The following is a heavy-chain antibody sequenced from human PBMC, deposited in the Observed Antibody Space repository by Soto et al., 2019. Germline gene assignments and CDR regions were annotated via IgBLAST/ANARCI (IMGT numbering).Heavy chain of an antibody. J-gene: IGHJ3*02. CDR1: GGTFSSYA. CDR2: IIPIFGNA. D-gene: IGHD6-13*01. V-gene: IGHV1-69*05. CDR3: ATLAAAGNDVFDI. Sequence: SVKVSCKASGGTFSSYAISWVRQAPGQGLEWMGGIIPIFGNANYSQKFQGRVTITRDKSTSTAYMELSSLRSEDTAVYYCATLAAAGNDVFDIWGQGTTVIVSS.